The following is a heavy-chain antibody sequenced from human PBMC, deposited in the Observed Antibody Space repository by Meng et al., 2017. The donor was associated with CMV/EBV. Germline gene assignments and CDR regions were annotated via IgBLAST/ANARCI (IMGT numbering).Heavy chain of an antibody. CDR3: ARGNNYDFWSGDAFDI. J-gene: IGHJ3*02. CDR2: IKVDGSDK. D-gene: IGHD3-3*01. CDR1: GFTFSIYW. Sequence: GESLKISCAASGFTFSIYWMTWVRQAPGKGLEWVANIKVDGSDKYYVDSVKGRFTISRDNAKNSVYLQMNSLRAEDTAVYYCARGNNYDFWSGDAFDIWGQGTMVTVSS. V-gene: IGHV3-7*01.